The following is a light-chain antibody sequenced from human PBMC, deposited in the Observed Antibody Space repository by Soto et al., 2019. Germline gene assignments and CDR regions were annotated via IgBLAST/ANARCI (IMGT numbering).Light chain of an antibody. CDR3: QVWDSSSDRDVV. CDR1: NIGSKS. V-gene: IGLV3-21*04. CDR2: YDS. J-gene: IGLJ2*01. Sequence: SYELTQPPSVAVAPGKTARITCGGNNIGSKSVDWYQQKPGQAPVLVIYYDSDRPSGIPERFSGSNSENTATLTISRVAAGDEADYYCQVWDSSSDRDVVFGGGTKLTVL.